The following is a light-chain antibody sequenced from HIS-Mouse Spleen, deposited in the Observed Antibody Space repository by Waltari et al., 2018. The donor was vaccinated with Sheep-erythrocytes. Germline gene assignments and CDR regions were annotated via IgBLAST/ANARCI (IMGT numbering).Light chain of an antibody. V-gene: IGLV3-1*01. CDR2: QDS. CDR3: QAWDSSTVV. J-gene: IGLJ2*01. Sequence: SYELTQPPTVSVSPGQTASITCPGAKLGDKYDCCYHPKPGQSPVLVIYQDSKRPSGIPERFSGSNSGNTATLTISGTQAMDEADYYCQAWDSSTVVFGGGTKLTVL. CDR1: KLGDKY.